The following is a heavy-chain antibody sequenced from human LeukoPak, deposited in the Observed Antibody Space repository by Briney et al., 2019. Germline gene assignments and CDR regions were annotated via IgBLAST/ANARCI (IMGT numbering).Heavy chain of an antibody. J-gene: IGHJ4*02. CDR2: ISGSGGST. CDR1: GLTFSSYS. Sequence: GRSLRLSCAASGLTFSSYSMNWVRQAPGEGLEWVSTISGSGGSTYYADSVKGRFTISRDNSKNTLYLQMNSLRAEDTAVYYCAKRDGRYDDYWGQGTLVTVSS. CDR3: AKRDGRYDDY. V-gene: IGHV3-23*01. D-gene: IGHD3-3*01.